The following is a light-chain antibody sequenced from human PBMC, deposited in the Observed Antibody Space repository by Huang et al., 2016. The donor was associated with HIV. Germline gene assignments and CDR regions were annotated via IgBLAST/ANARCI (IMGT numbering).Light chain of an antibody. V-gene: IGKV1-39*01. CDR2: AAS. CDR3: QQSYSTPFYT. J-gene: IGKJ2*01. CDR1: QSVSTY. Sequence: DILMTQSPSSLSASVGDRVTITCRASQSVSTYLNWYQQKPGKAPKLLIYAASSLQSWVPSRFSGRGSGTDFTLTISSLQPDDFATYYCQQSYSTPFYTFGQGTKLEIK.